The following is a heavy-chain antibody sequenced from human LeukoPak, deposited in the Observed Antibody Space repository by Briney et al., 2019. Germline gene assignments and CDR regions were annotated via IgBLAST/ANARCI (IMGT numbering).Heavy chain of an antibody. Sequence: GGSLRLSCAASGFSLSTYWMHWVRQAPGKGLAWVSRISSDGSSTNYADSVKGRFTISRDNAKNTLYLQVNSLRAEDTAVYYCATGDGDSRYYFDSWGQGTLVTVSS. J-gene: IGHJ4*02. CDR3: ATGDGDSRYYFDS. CDR1: GFSLSTYW. D-gene: IGHD4-17*01. V-gene: IGHV3-74*01. CDR2: ISSDGSST.